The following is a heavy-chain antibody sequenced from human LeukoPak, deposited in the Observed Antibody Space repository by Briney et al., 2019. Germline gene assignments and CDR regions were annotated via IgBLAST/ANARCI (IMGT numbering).Heavy chain of an antibody. CDR1: GFTFSGYW. CDR3: ARPAIMMATIPTGAFDI. CDR2: IRQDGSEK. Sequence: GGSLRLSCAASGFTFSGYWMSWVRQAPGKGLEWVANIRQDGSEKYYVDSVKGRFTISRDNAKNSLYLQMNSLRVEDMAVYYCARPAIMMATIPTGAFDIWGQGTMVTVSS. J-gene: IGHJ3*02. D-gene: IGHD5-24*01. V-gene: IGHV3-7*01.